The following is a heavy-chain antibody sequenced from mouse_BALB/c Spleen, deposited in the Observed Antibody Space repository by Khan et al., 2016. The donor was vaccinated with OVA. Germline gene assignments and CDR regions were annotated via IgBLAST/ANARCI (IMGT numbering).Heavy chain of an antibody. Sequence: EVQLVESGGGLVKPGGSLKLSCAASGFTFSNYAMSWVRQTPEKMLEWVATISSGGSYTYYPDSVQGRFTISIDNAKNTLYLQMSSLRSEDTAIYYCAGEFFTAVVATPFAYWGQGTLVTVSA. CDR3: AGEFFTAVVATPFAY. CDR2: ISSGGSYT. D-gene: IGHD1-1*01. CDR1: GFTFSNYA. V-gene: IGHV5-9-3*01. J-gene: IGHJ3*01.